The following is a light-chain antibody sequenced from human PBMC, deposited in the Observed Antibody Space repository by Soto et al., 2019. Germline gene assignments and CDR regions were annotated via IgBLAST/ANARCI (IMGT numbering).Light chain of an antibody. CDR1: SSDVGGYNY. CDR3: SSYTSSSTYV. V-gene: IGLV2-14*01. CDR2: EVS. Sequence: QSALTQPASVSGSPGQSITICCTGTSSDVGGYNYVSWYQQHPGKAPKLIIYEVSNRPSGVSNHFSGSKSGNTASLTISGLQAEDEADYYCSSYTSSSTYVFGTGTKVTVL. J-gene: IGLJ1*01.